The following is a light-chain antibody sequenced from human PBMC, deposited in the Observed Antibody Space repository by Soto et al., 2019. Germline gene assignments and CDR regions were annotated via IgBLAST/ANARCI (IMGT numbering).Light chain of an antibody. V-gene: IGKV3-15*01. CDR2: VAF. J-gene: IGKJ5*01. CDR3: YQNNNWPPFT. CDR1: QSVKIN. Sequence: EIVMTQSPSTLSVSPGERATLSCRASQSVKINLAWYQQKPGQAPRLLIYVAFTMPTGIPSRLIGSGSGTEFILTTSSLQSQEFVVYYCYQNNNWPPFTFGQGTRVEIK.